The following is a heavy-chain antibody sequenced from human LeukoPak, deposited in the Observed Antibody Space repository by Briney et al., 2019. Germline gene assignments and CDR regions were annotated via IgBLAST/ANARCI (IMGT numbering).Heavy chain of an antibody. Sequence: GGSLRLSCAASGFTVSSNYMSWDRQAPGKGLEWVSVIHSDGATHYADSVKGRFTISRDTSKNTLYLQMNSLRAEDTAVYYCASTSIIRGYDHDQYYWGQGTLVTVSS. J-gene: IGHJ4*02. CDR1: GFTVSSNY. CDR2: IHSDGAT. CDR3: ASTSIIRGYDHDQYY. V-gene: IGHV3-53*01. D-gene: IGHD5-12*01.